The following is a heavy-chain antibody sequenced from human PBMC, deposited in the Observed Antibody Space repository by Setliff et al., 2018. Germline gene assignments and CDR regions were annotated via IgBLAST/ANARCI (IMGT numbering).Heavy chain of an antibody. CDR2: INPNSGGT. Sequence: VASVKVSCKASGYTFTGYFIHWVRQAPGQGLEWMGWINPNSGGTNYAQNLQGRVTMTMDTSTNTAYMELRSLRSDDTAVYYCALEEYTSRWTKRFDPWGQGTLVTVSS. CDR3: ALEEYTSRWTKRFDP. CDR1: GYTFTGYF. J-gene: IGHJ5*02. V-gene: IGHV1-2*02. D-gene: IGHD6-13*01.